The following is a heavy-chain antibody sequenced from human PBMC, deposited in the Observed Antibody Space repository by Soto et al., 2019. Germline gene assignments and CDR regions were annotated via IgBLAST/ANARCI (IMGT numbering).Heavy chain of an antibody. J-gene: IGHJ5*02. CDR3: ARVGRPQHLLTGFDN. CDR1: GFTFSDYA. D-gene: IGHD3-16*01. CDR2: IRPDGSNR. V-gene: IGHV3-33*01. Sequence: PGGSKRLSCGTSGFTFSDYAMHWVRQAPGKGLEWVAVIRPDGSNRYYADSVKGRFTISRDISKNTLYLQMSSLRADDTAVYFCARVGRPQHLLTGFDNWGQGTLVTVS.